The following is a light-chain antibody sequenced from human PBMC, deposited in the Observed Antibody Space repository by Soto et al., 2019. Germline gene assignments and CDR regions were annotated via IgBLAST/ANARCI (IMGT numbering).Light chain of an antibody. V-gene: IGKV3-11*01. CDR3: QQRSNWHPVT. CDR2: DAS. CDR1: QSINRH. Sequence: EIVLTQSPATLSSSPGERATLSCRASQSINRHLAWYRQKPGQPPRLLIYDASTRATGIPARFSGSGSGTDLTLPISGLEPEDFGAYYCQQRSNWHPVTFGGGTKVEIK. J-gene: IGKJ4*01.